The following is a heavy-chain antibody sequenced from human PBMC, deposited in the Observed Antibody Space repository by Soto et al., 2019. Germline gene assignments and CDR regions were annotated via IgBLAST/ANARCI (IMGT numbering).Heavy chain of an antibody. J-gene: IGHJ4*02. CDR2: ISYSGST. Sequence: SETLSLTCTVSSDSISSYYWSWIRQPPGKRLEWIGYISYSGSTDYNPSLKSRVTISGDTSKNQFSLKVSSVTAADTALYYCVSQRTTVLTQAYFDYWGPGALVTVS. CDR1: SDSISSYY. D-gene: IGHD4-17*01. V-gene: IGHV4-59*01. CDR3: VSQRTTVLTQAYFDY.